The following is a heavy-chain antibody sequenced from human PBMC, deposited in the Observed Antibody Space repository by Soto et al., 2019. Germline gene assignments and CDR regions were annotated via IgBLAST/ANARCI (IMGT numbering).Heavy chain of an antibody. D-gene: IGHD3-10*01. J-gene: IGHJ4*02. V-gene: IGHV4-30-4*01. Sequence: QVQLQESGPGLVKPSQTLSLTCTVSGGSISSGDYYWSWIRQPPGKGLEWIGYIYYSGSTYYNPSLKSRVTISVDTSKNQFSLKLSSVTAADTAVYYCARDVGFGDTEASFNDYWGQGTLVTVSS. CDR3: ARDVGFGDTEASFNDY. CDR1: GGSISSGDYY. CDR2: IYYSGST.